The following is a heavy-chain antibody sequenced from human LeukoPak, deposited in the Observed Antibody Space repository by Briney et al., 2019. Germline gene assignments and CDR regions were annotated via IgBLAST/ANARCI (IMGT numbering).Heavy chain of an antibody. V-gene: IGHV1-69*13. D-gene: IGHD1-26*01. J-gene: IGHJ6*03. Sequence: SVKVSCKASGYTFTGYYMHRVRQAPGQGLEWMGGIIPTFGTANYAQKFQGRATITADESTSTAYMELSSLRSEDTAVYYCAVLVGAARGYYYYYMDVWGKGTTVTVSS. CDR1: GYTFTGYY. CDR2: IIPTFGTA. CDR3: AVLVGAARGYYYYYMDV.